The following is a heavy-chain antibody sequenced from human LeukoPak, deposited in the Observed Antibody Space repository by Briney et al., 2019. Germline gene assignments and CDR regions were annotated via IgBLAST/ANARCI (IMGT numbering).Heavy chain of an antibody. CDR1: GVSISSYY. V-gene: IGHV4-59*01. CDR2: IYYSGST. CDR3: ARGGAGYYPIYFDY. J-gene: IGHJ4*02. Sequence: SETLSLTCTVSGVSISSYYWSWIRQPAGKGLEWIGYIYYSGSTKYNPSLKSRVTISVDTSKNKFSLKLSSVTAADTAVYYCARGGAGYYPIYFDYWGQGTLVTVSS. D-gene: IGHD3-9*01.